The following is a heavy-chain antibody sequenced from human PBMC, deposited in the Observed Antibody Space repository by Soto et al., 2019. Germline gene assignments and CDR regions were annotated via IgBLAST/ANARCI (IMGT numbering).Heavy chain of an antibody. CDR3: ARSRGYYDSSGYSYY. J-gene: IGHJ4*02. CDR1: GDSIISIYH. CDR2: IYHTGTT. Sequence: LSLTCAVSGDSIISIYHWAWIRQSPGRGLEWIASIYHTGTTYYTPSLESRVTISVDTSKNQFSLKLSSVTAADTAVYYCARSRGYYDSSGYSYYWGQGTLVTVSS. V-gene: IGHV4-38-2*01. D-gene: IGHD3-22*01.